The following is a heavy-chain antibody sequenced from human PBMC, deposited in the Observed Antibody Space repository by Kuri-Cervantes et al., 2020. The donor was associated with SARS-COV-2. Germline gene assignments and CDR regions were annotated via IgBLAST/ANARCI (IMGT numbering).Heavy chain of an antibody. J-gene: IGHJ4*02. D-gene: IGHD3-10*01. CDR2: INHSGST. CDR1: GGSFSGYY. V-gene: IGHV4-34*01. CDR3: ARSAARMVRGVTHY. Sequence: SETLSLTCAVYGGSFSGYYWSWIRQPPGKGLEWIGEINHSGSTNYNPSLKSRVTISVDTSKNQFSLKLSSVTAADTAVYYCARSAARMVRGVTHYWGQGTLVTVSS.